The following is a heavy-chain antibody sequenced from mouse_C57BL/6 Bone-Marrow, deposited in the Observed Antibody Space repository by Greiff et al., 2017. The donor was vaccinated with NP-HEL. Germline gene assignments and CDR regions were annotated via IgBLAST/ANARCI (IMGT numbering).Heavy chain of an antibody. J-gene: IGHJ1*03. CDR2: INSDGGST. Sequence: EVKVVESGGGLVQPGESLKLSCESNEYEFPSHDMSWVRKTPEKRLELVAAINSDGGSTYYPDTMERRFIISRDNTKKSLYLQMSSLRAEDTALYYCASKLCGWYFDVWGTGTTVTVSS. CDR1: EYEFPSHD. V-gene: IGHV5-2*01. D-gene: IGHD4-1*01. CDR3: ASKLCGWYFDV.